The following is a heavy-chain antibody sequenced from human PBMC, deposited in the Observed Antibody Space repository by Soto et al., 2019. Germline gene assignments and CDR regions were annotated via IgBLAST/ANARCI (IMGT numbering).Heavy chain of an antibody. Sequence: RASVKVSCKASGYTFTSYGISWVRQAPGQGLEWMGWISAYNGNTNYAQKLQGRVTMTTDTSTSTAYMELRSLRSDDTAVYYCARDSSIAARPNFDYWGQGTLVTVSS. CDR1: GYTFTSYG. CDR3: ARDSSIAARPNFDY. J-gene: IGHJ4*02. V-gene: IGHV1-18*04. CDR2: ISAYNGNT. D-gene: IGHD6-6*01.